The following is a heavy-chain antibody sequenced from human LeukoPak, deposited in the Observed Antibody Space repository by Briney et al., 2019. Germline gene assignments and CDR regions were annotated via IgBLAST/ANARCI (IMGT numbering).Heavy chain of an antibody. V-gene: IGHV1-18*01. D-gene: IGHD3-22*01. CDR1: GYTFNRYG. CDR2: ISGPNGNT. J-gene: IGHJ3*02. Sequence: ASVKVSCKASGYTFNRYGISWVRQAPGQGLEWIGWISGPNGNTNYAQRFQGRVTMTTDSSTSAAYMELRSLRSDDTAVYYCARGYTHRMYYSEGGDAFDIWGQGTMVTVSS. CDR3: ARGYTHRMYYSEGGDAFDI.